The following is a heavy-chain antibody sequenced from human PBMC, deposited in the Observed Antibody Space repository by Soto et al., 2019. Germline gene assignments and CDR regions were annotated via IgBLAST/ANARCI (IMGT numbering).Heavy chain of an antibody. J-gene: IGHJ4*02. Sequence: PGGSLRLSCAASGFTFSNAWMSWVRQAPGKGLEWVGRIKSKTDGGTTDYAAPVKGRFTISRDDSKNTLYLQMNSLKTEDTAVYYCTTDIAAAGKSPLDYWGQGTLVTVSS. D-gene: IGHD6-13*01. CDR2: IKSKTDGGTT. CDR3: TTDIAAAGKSPLDY. V-gene: IGHV3-15*01. CDR1: GFTFSNAW.